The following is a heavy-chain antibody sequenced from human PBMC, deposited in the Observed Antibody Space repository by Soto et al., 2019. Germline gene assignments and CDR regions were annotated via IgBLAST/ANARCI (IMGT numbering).Heavy chain of an antibody. CDR1: GGSISSGDYY. J-gene: IGHJ4*02. CDR3: ASSDYYDSCGSLN. D-gene: IGHD3-22*01. V-gene: IGHV4-30-4*01. CDR2: IYYSGST. Sequence: QVQLQESGPGLVKPSQTLSLTCTVSGGSISSGDYYWSWIRQPPGKGLEWIGYIYYSGSTYYNPSLKSRVTISVDTSKNQFSVTLSSVTAADTAVYDCASSDYYDSCGSLNWGQGTLVTVSA.